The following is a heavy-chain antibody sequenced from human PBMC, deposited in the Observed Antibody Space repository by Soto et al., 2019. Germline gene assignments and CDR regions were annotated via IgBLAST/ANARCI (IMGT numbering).Heavy chain of an antibody. V-gene: IGHV1-69*02. CDR2: IIPILGIA. CDR3: ASGKVNYGSGSYYRGPDFFQH. CDR1: GGTFSSYT. J-gene: IGHJ1*01. D-gene: IGHD3-10*01. Sequence: SVKVSCKASGGTFSSYTISWVRQAPGQGLEWMGRIIPILGIANYAQKFQGRVTITADKSTSTAYMELSSLRSEDTAVYYCASGKVNYGSGSYYRGPDFFQHWGQGTLVTVSS.